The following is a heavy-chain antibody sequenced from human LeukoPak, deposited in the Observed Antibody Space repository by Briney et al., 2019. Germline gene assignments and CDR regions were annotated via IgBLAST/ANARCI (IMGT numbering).Heavy chain of an antibody. D-gene: IGHD2-15*01. CDR1: GGSISSYY. CDR3: ARGILDCSGGDCAEYFQH. J-gene: IGHJ1*01. Sequence: SETLSLTCTVSGGSISSYYWSWIRQPPGKGLEYIGYIYYSGSTNYNPSLKSRVTISVDTSKNQFSLKLSSVTAADTAVYYCARGILDCSGGDCAEYFQHWGQGTLVTVSS. CDR2: IYYSGST. V-gene: IGHV4-59*01.